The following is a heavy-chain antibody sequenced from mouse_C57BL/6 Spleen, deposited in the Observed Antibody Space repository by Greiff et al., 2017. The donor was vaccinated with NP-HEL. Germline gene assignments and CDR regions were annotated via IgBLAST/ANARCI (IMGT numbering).Heavy chain of an antibody. CDR2: IHPNSGST. CDR3: AREGDYYGSSYNYAMDY. V-gene: IGHV1-64*01. CDR1: GYTFTSYW. D-gene: IGHD1-1*01. Sequence: QVQLQQPGAELVKPGASVKLSCKASGYTFTSYWMHWVKQRPGQGLEWIGMIHPNSGSTNYNEKFKSKATLTVDKSSSTAYMQLSSLTSEDSAVYYCAREGDYYGSSYNYAMDYWGQGTSVTVSS. J-gene: IGHJ4*01.